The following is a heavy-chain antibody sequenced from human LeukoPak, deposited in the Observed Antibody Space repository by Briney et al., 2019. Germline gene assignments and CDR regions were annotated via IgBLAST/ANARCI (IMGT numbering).Heavy chain of an antibody. Sequence: ASVMVSCKASGYTFTSYAMNWVRQAPGQGLEWMGWINTNTGNPTYAQGFTGRFVFSLDTSVSTAYLQISSLKAEDTAVYYCARVRVRGVIPDAFDIWGQGTMVTVSS. CDR1: GYTFTSYA. J-gene: IGHJ3*02. CDR2: INTNTGNP. D-gene: IGHD3-10*01. CDR3: ARVRVRGVIPDAFDI. V-gene: IGHV7-4-1*02.